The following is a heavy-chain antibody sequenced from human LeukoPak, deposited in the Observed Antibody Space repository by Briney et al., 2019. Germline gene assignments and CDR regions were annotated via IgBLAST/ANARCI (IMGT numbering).Heavy chain of an antibody. CDR3: ARSYDFWSGYYPFDY. Sequence: PGGSLRLSCAASGFTFSSYGMHWVRQAPGKGLEWVAFIRYDGSNKYYADSVKGRFTISRHNSKNTLYLQMNSLRAEDTAVYYCARSYDFWSGYYPFDYWGQGTLVTVSS. CDR2: IRYDGSNK. J-gene: IGHJ4*02. V-gene: IGHV3-30*02. D-gene: IGHD3-3*01. CDR1: GFTFSSYG.